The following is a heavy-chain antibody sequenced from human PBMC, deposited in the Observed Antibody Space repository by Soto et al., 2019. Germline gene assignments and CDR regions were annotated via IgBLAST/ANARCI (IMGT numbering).Heavy chain of an antibody. J-gene: IGHJ3*01. D-gene: IGHD1-7*01. V-gene: IGHV1-46*01. CDR1: GYTFFKYF. Sequence: ASVKVSCKASGYTFFKYFIHWVRQAPGQGLEWIGIINPSRGSATYGPIFQGRVYLTTDMPTSTVYMELSSLRSEDTAIYYCARTLIGNTIDLWGQGKSVTVSS. CDR2: INPSRGSA. CDR3: ARTLIGNTIDL.